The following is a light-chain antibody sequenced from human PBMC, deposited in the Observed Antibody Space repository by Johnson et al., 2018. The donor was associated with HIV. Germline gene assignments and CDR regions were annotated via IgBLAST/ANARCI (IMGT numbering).Light chain of an antibody. CDR3: GTWDSGLSAVYV. J-gene: IGLJ1*01. Sequence: QSVLTQPPSVSAAPGQKVTISCSGSSSNIGNNYVSWYQQLPGTAPRLLISDNNKRPSGIPDRFSGSKSGASATLDITGLQTGDEADYYCGTWDSGLSAVYVFGTGTKVTVL. CDR2: DNN. V-gene: IGLV1-51*01. CDR1: SSNIGNNY.